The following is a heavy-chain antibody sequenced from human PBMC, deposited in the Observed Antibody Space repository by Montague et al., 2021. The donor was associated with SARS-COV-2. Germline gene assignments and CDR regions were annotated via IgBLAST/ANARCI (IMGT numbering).Heavy chain of an antibody. Sequence: SETLSLTCAVYGGSLSGYYWAWIRQTPGKGLEWIGEINHSGNTXXXPSXXXRLTISVDTSKKQFSLNLSSVTTADTAVYYCARGADHDFWSGYLRYKWFDPWGLGTPVTVSS. CDR3: ARGADHDFWSGYLRYKWFDP. V-gene: IGHV4-34*01. CDR2: INHSGNT. D-gene: IGHD3-3*01. J-gene: IGHJ5*02. CDR1: GGSLSGYY.